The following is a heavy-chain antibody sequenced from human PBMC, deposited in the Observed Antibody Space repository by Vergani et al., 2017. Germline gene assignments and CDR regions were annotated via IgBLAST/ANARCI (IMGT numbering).Heavy chain of an antibody. Sequence: EVQLVESGGGLVQPGGSLRLSCAASGFTFSSYWISWVRQAPGKGLEWVAYIGSRSTTIYYADSVRGRFTISRDNAKNSLYLQMNSLRAEDTAVYYCARDSSGYSASSYAYWGQGTLVTVSS. CDR3: ARDSSGYSASSYAY. V-gene: IGHV3-48*01. CDR1: GFTFSSYW. D-gene: IGHD1-26*01. CDR2: IGSRSTTI. J-gene: IGHJ4*02.